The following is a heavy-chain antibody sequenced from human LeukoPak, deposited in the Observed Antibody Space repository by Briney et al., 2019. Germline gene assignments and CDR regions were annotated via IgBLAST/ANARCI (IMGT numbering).Heavy chain of an antibody. J-gene: IGHJ4*02. CDR1: GFTFSSYG. Sequence: GGTLRLSCAASGFTFSSYGMSWVRQAPGKGLEWVSAISGSGGSTYYADSVKGRFTISRDNSKNTLYLQMNSLKAEDTAVYYCTRDLFGDLFRTLDYWGQGPLVTVSS. D-gene: IGHD3-10*01. V-gene: IGHV3-23*01. CDR2: ISGSGGST. CDR3: TRDLFGDLFRTLDY.